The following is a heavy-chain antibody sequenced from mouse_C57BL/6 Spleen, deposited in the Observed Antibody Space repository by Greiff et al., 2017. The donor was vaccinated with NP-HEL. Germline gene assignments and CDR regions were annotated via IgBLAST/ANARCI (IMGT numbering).Heavy chain of an antibody. CDR3: ARGGTTVVGDWYCDG. J-gene: IGHJ1*03. CDR1: GYTFTDYY. CDR2: INPYNGGT. D-gene: IGHD1-1*01. Sequence: EVQLQQSGPVLVKPGASVKMSCKASGYTFTDYYMNWVKQSHGKSLEWIGVINPYNGGTSYNQKFKGKATLTVDKSSSTAYMELNSLTSEDSAVYDCARGGTTVVGDWYCDGWGTGTTVTVSS. V-gene: IGHV1-19*01.